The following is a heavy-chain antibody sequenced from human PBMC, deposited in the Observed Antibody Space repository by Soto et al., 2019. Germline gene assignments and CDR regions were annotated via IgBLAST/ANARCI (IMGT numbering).Heavy chain of an antibody. CDR2: FDPEDGET. Sequence: QVQLVQSGAEVKKPGASVKVSCKVSGYTLTELSMHWVRQAPGKGLEWMGGFDPEDGETIYAQKFQGRVTMTEDTSTDTAYMELSSLRSEDTAVYYCAIGGMAAAGTNYYYGMDVWGQGTTVTVSS. J-gene: IGHJ6*02. D-gene: IGHD6-13*01. V-gene: IGHV1-24*01. CDR1: GYTLTELS. CDR3: AIGGMAAAGTNYYYGMDV.